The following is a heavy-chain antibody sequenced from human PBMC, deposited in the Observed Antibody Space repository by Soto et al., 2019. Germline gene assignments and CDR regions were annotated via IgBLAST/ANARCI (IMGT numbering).Heavy chain of an antibody. V-gene: IGHV4-34*01. D-gene: IGHD2-2*01. J-gene: IGHJ4*02. Sequence: SETLSLTCAVYGGSFSGYYWNWIRQPPGKGLEWIGQINHSGSTNYNPSLKSRVSISVDTPKNQFFLKLSSVTAADTAVYYCARMVGHCSSTSCPRGIAIDYWGQGDLVNVSS. CDR2: INHSGST. CDR3: ARMVGHCSSTSCPRGIAIDY. CDR1: GGSFSGYY.